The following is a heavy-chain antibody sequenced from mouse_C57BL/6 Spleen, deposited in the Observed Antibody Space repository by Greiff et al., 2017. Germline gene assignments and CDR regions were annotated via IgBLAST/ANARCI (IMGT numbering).Heavy chain of an antibody. CDR1: GSTFTSYW. J-gene: IGHJ4*01. Sequence: VQLQQPGAELVRPGSSVKLSCKASGSTFTSYWMHWVQQRPIQGLEWIGNIDSSDSETHYNQKFKDKATLTVDKSSSTAYMQLSSLTSEDSAVYYCARWITTGYYAMDYWGQGTSVPVSS. D-gene: IGHD1-1*01. V-gene: IGHV1-52*01. CDR2: IDSSDSET. CDR3: ARWITTGYYAMDY.